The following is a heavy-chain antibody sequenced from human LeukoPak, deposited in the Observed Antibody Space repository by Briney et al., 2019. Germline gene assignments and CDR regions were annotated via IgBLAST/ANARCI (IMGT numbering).Heavy chain of an antibody. V-gene: IGHV1-2*02. CDR1: GYTFSDYY. J-gene: IGHJ4*02. Sequence: VASVKVSCKASGYTFSDYYIHWVRQAPGLGLEWMGWINPHSGDTNFAQKFQGRVTMTTDTSTSTAYMELRSLRSDDTAVYYCARADSSALFDYWGQGTLVTVSS. D-gene: IGHD2-15*01. CDR2: INPHSGDT. CDR3: ARADSSALFDY.